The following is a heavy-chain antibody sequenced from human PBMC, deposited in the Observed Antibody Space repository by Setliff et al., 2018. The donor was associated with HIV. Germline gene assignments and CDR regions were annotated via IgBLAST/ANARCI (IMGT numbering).Heavy chain of an antibody. CDR2: FSYNGGR. CDR3: VKHVDSDFSGDPDWFDP. D-gene: IGHD2-15*01. J-gene: IGHJ5*02. V-gene: IGHV4-39*01. CDR1: GDSVSTRNSF. Sequence: PSETLSLTCTVSGDSVSTRNSFWGWIRQPPGKGLEWIGSFSYNGGRRYTPSLKSRVTISADMSKNQFSLNLNSVTAADTAVYYCVKHVDSDFSGDPDWFDPWGQGIPVTAPQ.